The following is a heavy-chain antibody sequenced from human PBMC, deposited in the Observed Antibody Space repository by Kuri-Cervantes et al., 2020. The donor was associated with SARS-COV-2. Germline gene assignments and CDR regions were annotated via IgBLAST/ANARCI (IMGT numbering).Heavy chain of an antibody. V-gene: IGHV3-30*04. CDR1: GFTFSSYA. CDR3: AREGSDYGDPFDY. CDR2: ISYDGSNK. D-gene: IGHD4-17*01. Sequence: LSLTCAASGFTFSSYAMHWVRQAPGKGLEWVAVISYDGSNKYYADSVKGRFTISRDNSKNTLYLQMNSLRAEDTAVYYCAREGSDYGDPFDYWGQGTRVTVSS. J-gene: IGHJ4*02.